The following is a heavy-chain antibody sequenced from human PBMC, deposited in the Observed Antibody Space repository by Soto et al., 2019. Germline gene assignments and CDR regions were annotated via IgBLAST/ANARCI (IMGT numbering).Heavy chain of an antibody. V-gene: IGHV4-59*01. CDR3: ARGRPMYNWRD. CDR2: VFFSGST. CDR1: GGSINSDY. J-gene: IGHJ4*02. D-gene: IGHD1-20*01. Sequence: SETMSLTCTVSGGSINSDYWSWIRQSPGKGLEWIGYVFFSGSTNYNHSFKSRVTISVDTSKNQIYLRVTSVTAADTAVYYCARGRPMYNWRDWGQGTRVTVYS.